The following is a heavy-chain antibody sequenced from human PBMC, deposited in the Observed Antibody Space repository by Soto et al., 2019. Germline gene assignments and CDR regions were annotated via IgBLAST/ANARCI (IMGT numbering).Heavy chain of an antibody. Sequence: QVQLQESGPGLVKPSQTLSLTCTVSGGSINSGTYHWSCIRQHPGKGLEWIGYISYSGSTFYNPSLKSRLTISVDTSKNQFSLRLSSVTAADTAVYYCAREMNYYDTSGDSYFDSWGQGTLVTVSS. V-gene: IGHV4-31*03. D-gene: IGHD3-22*01. CDR3: AREMNYYDTSGDSYFDS. CDR1: GGSINSGTYH. J-gene: IGHJ4*02. CDR2: ISYSGST.